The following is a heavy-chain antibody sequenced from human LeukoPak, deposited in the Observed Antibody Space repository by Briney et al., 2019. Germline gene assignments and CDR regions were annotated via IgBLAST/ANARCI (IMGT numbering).Heavy chain of an antibody. V-gene: IGHV3-21*01. Sequence: GGSLRLSCAASGFTFSTYSMNWVRQAPGKGLEWVSSISSGSSFIYYADSVKGRFTISRDNAKNSQFLQMNSLRAEDTAVYYCARESSGYFYWGQGTLVTVSS. CDR3: ARESSGYFY. J-gene: IGHJ4*02. D-gene: IGHD3-22*01. CDR2: ISSGSSFI. CDR1: GFTFSTYS.